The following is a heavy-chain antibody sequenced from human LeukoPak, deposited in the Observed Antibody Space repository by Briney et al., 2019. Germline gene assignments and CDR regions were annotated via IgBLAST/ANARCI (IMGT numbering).Heavy chain of an antibody. V-gene: IGHV1-2*06. Sequence: ASVKVSCKASGYTFTDYFMHWVRQAPGQGVEWMARINPDSGGTYYTQRSQGRGTMTRDTSISAAYMELSRLTSDDRAVYCCASLGPDDLDYGGEGILVTVSS. CDR2: INPDSGGT. D-gene: IGHD1-1*01. J-gene: IGHJ4*02. CDR3: ASLGPDDLDY. CDR1: GYTFTDYF.